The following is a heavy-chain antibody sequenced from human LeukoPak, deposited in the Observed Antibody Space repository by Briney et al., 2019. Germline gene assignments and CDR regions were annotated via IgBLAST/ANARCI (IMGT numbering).Heavy chain of an antibody. Sequence: GGSLRLSCGASGFTFSNYSMNWVRQAPGKGLECVSSISSSSRYIYYADSVKGRFTISRDNAKNSLYLQMNSLRAKDTAVYYCARSMAQDVDAFDIWGQGTMVTVSS. CDR1: GFTFSNYS. CDR3: ARSMAQDVDAFDI. CDR2: ISSSSRYI. V-gene: IGHV3-21*01. D-gene: IGHD2-21*01. J-gene: IGHJ3*02.